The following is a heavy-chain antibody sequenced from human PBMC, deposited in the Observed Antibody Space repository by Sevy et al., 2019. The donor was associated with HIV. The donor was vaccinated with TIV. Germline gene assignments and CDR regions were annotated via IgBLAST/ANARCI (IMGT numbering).Heavy chain of an antibody. D-gene: IGHD2-2*01. Sequence: GGYLRLSCAASGFTFSNYVMNWVRQAPGKGLEWVSVISHGGGTTYYADSVKGRFTISRDDSKDTVYLEMNSLRAEDTAVYYCARRYLPSAPPALDYWGQGTLVTVSS. V-gene: IGHV3-23*01. CDR1: GFTFSNYV. J-gene: IGHJ4*02. CDR2: ISHGGGTT. CDR3: ARRYLPSAPPALDY.